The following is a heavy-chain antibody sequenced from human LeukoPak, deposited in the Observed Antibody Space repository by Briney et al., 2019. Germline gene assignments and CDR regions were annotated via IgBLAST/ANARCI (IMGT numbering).Heavy chain of an antibody. J-gene: IGHJ4*02. Sequence: GASVKVSCKVSGYTLTELSIHWVRQAPGKGLEWMGGSDPEEPETIYAQKFQGRVTMTEDTSTDTAYMQLTSLRSEDTAVYYCAREDSSSWSPFDYWGQGTLVTVSS. CDR2: SDPEEPET. CDR1: GYTLTELS. D-gene: IGHD6-13*01. CDR3: AREDSSSWSPFDY. V-gene: IGHV1-24*01.